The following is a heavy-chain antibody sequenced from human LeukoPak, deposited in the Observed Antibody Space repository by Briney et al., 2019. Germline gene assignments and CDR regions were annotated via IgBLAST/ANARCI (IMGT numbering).Heavy chain of an antibody. CDR2: IIPIFGTA. D-gene: IGHD3-10*01. J-gene: IGHJ4*02. Sequence: GASVKVSCKASGYTFTGYYMHWVRQAPGQGLEWMGGIIPIFGTANYAQKFQGRVTITADESTSTAYMELSSLRSEDTAVYYCARDKYYGSGSYYSFDYWGQGTLVTVSS. V-gene: IGHV1-69*13. CDR3: ARDKYYGSGSYYSFDY. CDR1: GYTFTGYY.